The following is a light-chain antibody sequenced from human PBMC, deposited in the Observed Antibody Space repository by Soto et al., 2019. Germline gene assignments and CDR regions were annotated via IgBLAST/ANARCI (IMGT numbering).Light chain of an antibody. J-gene: IGKJ1*01. CDR3: QQFSLYWA. V-gene: IGKV1-5*03. CDR2: KES. Sequence: TLWSYVEDRVTITCRASQSISSWLAWYQQKPGRAPKLLIYKESSLESGVPSRFSGSGYGTEFILTISSLQPDDFATYYCQQFSLYWAFGQGTKVDIK. CDR1: QSISSW.